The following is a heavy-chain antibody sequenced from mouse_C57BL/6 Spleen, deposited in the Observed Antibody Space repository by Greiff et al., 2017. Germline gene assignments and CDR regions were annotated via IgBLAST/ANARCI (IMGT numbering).Heavy chain of an antibody. V-gene: IGHV1-50*01. CDR1: GYTFTSYW. CDR2: IATSDSYP. J-gene: IGHJ2*01. D-gene: IGHD3-1*01. CDR3: ASDSNSSFDY. Sequence: QVQLQQPGAELVKPGASVKLSCKASGYTFTSYWMQWVKQRPGQGLEWIGEIATSDSYPNYNQKFKGKATLTVYTSSSTAYMQLSSLTSEDSEVYYCASDSNSSFDYWGQGTTLTVSS.